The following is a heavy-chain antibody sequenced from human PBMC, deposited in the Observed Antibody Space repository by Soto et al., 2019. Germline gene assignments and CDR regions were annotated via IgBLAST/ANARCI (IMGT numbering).Heavy chain of an antibody. CDR3: ATIIVVPSPFDY. CDR1: GFTFSNYG. D-gene: IGHD2-21*01. J-gene: IGHJ4*02. Sequence: GGSLRPSCLGSGFTFSNYGMTWVRQAPVKGLDWVSAISRSGGSTFYADSLKGRFTVSRDNAKNVVYLQMNSLRAEDTAVYYCATIIVVPSPFDYWGQGTVVTVSS. CDR2: ISRSGGST. V-gene: IGHV3-23*01.